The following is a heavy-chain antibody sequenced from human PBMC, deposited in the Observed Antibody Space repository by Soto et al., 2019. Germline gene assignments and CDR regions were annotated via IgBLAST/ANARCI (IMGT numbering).Heavy chain of an antibody. V-gene: IGHV1-69*01. D-gene: IGHD2-21*02. CDR3: ARGLYCGGGCYSHFDY. J-gene: IGHJ4*02. CDR2: IIPIFGTT. CDR1: GGTFSNYP. Sequence: VQLVQSGAEVKKPGSSVKVSCKASGGTFSNYPFIWVRQAPGQGLDWMGGIIPIFGTTDYGQRFQGRVTITADESTNTAYMELSSLRSDDTAVYYCARGLYCGGGCYSHFDYWSQGTLVTVSS.